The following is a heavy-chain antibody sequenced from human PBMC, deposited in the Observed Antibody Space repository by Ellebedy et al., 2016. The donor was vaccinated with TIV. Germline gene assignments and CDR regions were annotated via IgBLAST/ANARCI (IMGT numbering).Heavy chain of an antibody. D-gene: IGHD4-11*01. J-gene: IGHJ4*02. V-gene: IGHV5-51*01. CDR2: IYPGDSDT. Sequence: GESLKISXKASGYSFSTYWIGWVRQMPGKGLEWMGIIYPGDSDTRYSPSFQGQVTISADKSITTAYLQWSSLKASDTAMYFCARVYSNYEPLDYWGQGTLVTVSS. CDR3: ARVYSNYEPLDY. CDR1: GYSFSTYW.